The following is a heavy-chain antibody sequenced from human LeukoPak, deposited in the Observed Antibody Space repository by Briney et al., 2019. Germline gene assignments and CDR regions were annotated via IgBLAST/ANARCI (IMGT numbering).Heavy chain of an antibody. D-gene: IGHD2-15*01. Sequence: ASVKVSCKASGYIFTDYYMHWVRQAPGQELGWMGRINPNSGGTNYAQKFQGRVTITADESTSTAYMELSSLRSEDTAVYYCARLGYLYWFDPWGQGTLVTVSS. V-gene: IGHV1/OR15-1*04. J-gene: IGHJ5*02. CDR3: ARLGYLYWFDP. CDR1: GYIFTDYY. CDR2: INPNSGGT.